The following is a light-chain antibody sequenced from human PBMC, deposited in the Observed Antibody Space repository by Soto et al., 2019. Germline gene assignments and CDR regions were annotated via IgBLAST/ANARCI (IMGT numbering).Light chain of an antibody. J-gene: IGKJ1*01. V-gene: IGKV3-20*01. CDR2: GAS. Sequence: EIVLPQSTGTLSLSPGASATLSCRASQSVSNNYLAWYQQKPGQAPRLLIYGASNRATGIPDRFSGSGSGTDFTLTISRLEPEDFAVYYCQQYGSSGTFGQGTKVDIK. CDR3: QQYGSSGT. CDR1: QSVSNNY.